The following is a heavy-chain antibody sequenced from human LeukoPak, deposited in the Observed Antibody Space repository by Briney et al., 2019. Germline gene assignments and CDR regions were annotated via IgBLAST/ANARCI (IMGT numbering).Heavy chain of an antibody. CDR2: MKSKTDRGTT. V-gene: IGHV3-15*01. CDR3: TTCCCSSWVNWFDP. CDR1: GFSFSNAW. J-gene: IGHJ5*02. D-gene: IGHD2-2*01. Sequence: GGSLRLSCAASGFSFSNAWMSWVRQAPGKGLEWVGRMKSKTDRGTTNYAAPVKGRFTISRDDSKNILYLQMNSLKTEDTAVYYCTTCCCSSWVNWFDPWGQGTRVTVPP.